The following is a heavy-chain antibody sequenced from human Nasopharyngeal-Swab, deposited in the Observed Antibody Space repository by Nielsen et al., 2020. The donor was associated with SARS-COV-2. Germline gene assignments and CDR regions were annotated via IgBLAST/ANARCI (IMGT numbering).Heavy chain of an antibody. CDR2: IIPILGTA. CDR3: GGNPYCGGDCYGAFDI. J-gene: IGHJ3*02. Sequence: SVTVSCKASGGTFSSYAIGRVRQAPGQGLEWMGGIIPILGTANYEQKFQGRVTITADESTSTAYMEPSGLRSEDTAVYYCGGNPYCGGDCYGAFDIWGQGTMVTVSS. D-gene: IGHD2-21*02. CDR1: GGTFSSYA. V-gene: IGHV1-69*13.